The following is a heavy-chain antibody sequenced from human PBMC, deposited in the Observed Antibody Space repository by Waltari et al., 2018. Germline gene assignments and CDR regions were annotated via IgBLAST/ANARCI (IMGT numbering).Heavy chain of an antibody. CDR2: INWNSDSI. CDR3: LKKNDEVYDRNGLVYDAFDV. CDR1: GFNFDDHA. D-gene: IGHD3-22*01. V-gene: IGHV3-9*01. Sequence: EVQLVESGGGLVHPGRSLRLSCAASGFNFDDHAMHWVRPAPGKGLEWVAGINWNSDSIGYGDSVKGRFTISRDNARNSLYLQMNSLTTEDTAVYYCLKKNDEVYDRNGLVYDAFDVWGQGTMVTVST. J-gene: IGHJ3*01.